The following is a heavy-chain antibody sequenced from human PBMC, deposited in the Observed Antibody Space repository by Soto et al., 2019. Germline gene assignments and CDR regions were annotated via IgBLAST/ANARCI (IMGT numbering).Heavy chain of an antibody. CDR2: IYYSGST. J-gene: IGHJ5*02. CDR3: ARHDTEVIVSAGWFDP. CDR1: GGSISSSSYY. Sequence: SETLSLTCTVSGGSISSSSYYWGWIRQPPGKGLEWIGSIYYSGSTYYNPSLKSRVTISVDTSKNQFSLKLSSVTAADTAVYYCARHDTEVIVSAGWFDPWGQGTLVTVS. D-gene: IGHD3-16*02. V-gene: IGHV4-39*01.